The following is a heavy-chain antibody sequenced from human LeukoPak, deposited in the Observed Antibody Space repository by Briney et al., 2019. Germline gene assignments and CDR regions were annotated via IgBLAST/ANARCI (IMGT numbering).Heavy chain of an antibody. CDR1: GFTFSSYA. CDR2: ISGSGGST. J-gene: IGHJ6*02. D-gene: IGHD1-7*01. V-gene: IGHV3-23*01. CDR3: AKWYNWNYAGMDV. Sequence: GGSLRLSCAASGFTFSSYAMSWVRQAPGKGLEWVSAISGSGGSTYYADSVKGRFTISRDNSKNTLYLQMNSLRAEDTAVYNCAKWYNWNYAGMDVWGQGTTVTVSS.